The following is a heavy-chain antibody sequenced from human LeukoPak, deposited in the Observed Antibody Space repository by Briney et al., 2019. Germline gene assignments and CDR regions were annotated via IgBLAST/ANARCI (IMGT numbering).Heavy chain of an antibody. Sequence: SETLSLTCTVPGGSISSYYWSWIRQPPGKGLEWIGYIYYSGSTNYNPSLKSRVTISVDTSKNQFSLKLSSVTAADTAVYYCARGYCSGGSCYSYYYGMDVWGKGTTVTVSS. CDR1: GGSISSYY. J-gene: IGHJ6*04. CDR3: ARGYCSGGSCYSYYYGMDV. V-gene: IGHV4-59*01. D-gene: IGHD2-15*01. CDR2: IYYSGST.